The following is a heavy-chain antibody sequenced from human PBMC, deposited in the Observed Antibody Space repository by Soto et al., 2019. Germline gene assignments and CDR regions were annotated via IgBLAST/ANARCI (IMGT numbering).Heavy chain of an antibody. CDR3: AKDLCSSSSCYYNYGMDV. J-gene: IGHJ6*02. CDR2: ISYDGSNK. CDR1: GFTLRNYA. Sequence: QVELVESGGGVVQPGRSLRLSCAASGFTLRNYAMYWVRQAPGKGLEWVAVISYDGSNKYYADSVKGRFTISGDNSKNTLYLQMNSLRAEDTAVYYGAKDLCSSSSCYYNYGMDVWGQGTTVTVSS. V-gene: IGHV3-30*18. D-gene: IGHD2-2*01.